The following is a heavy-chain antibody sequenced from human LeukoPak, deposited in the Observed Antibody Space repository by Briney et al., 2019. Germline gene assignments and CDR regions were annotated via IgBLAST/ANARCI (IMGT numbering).Heavy chain of an antibody. Sequence: SETLSLTCTVSGGSISSSSYYWGWIRQPPGKGLEWIGSIYYSGSTYYNPSLKSRLTISVDKSKNQFSLKLSSVTAADTAMYYCATFSTVVASPYDAFDIWGQGTMVTVSS. V-gene: IGHV4-39*07. CDR2: IYYSGST. CDR1: GGSISSSSYY. J-gene: IGHJ3*02. D-gene: IGHD2/OR15-2a*01. CDR3: ATFSTVVASPYDAFDI.